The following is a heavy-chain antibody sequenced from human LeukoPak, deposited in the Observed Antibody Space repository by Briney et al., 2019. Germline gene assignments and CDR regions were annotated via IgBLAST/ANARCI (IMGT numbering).Heavy chain of an antibody. CDR3: AKDAVRGSGRINWFDS. CDR2: ISGSGSST. D-gene: IGHD3-10*01. Sequence: GGSQRLSCAASGFTFSGYAMSWVRQAPGKGLEWVSGISGSGSSTYYADSVKGRFTISRDNSKSTLYLQMNSLRGEDTAAYYCAKDAVRGSGRINWFDSWGQGTLVTVSS. V-gene: IGHV3-23*01. CDR1: GFTFSGYA. J-gene: IGHJ5*01.